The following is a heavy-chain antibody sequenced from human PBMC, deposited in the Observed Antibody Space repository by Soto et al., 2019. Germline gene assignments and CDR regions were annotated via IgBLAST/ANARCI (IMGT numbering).Heavy chain of an antibody. D-gene: IGHD2-21*02. CDR2: INAGNVNT. CDR3: ARSIVVVTALDY. J-gene: IGHJ4*02. V-gene: IGHV1-3*05. CDR1: GYTFTSYA. Sequence: QVQLVQSGAEEKKPGASVKGSCTASGYTFTSYAMHWVRQAPGQRLEWMGWINAGNVNTKYTQKFQGRVTITRDKSARTGYMELSSLRSEDTAVYYCARSIVVVTALDYWGQGTLVTVSS.